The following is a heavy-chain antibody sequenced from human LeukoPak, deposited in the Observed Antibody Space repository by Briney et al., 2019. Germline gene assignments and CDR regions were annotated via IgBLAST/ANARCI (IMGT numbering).Heavy chain of an antibody. V-gene: IGHV3-48*01. CDR1: GLTFSVYS. D-gene: IGHD6-13*01. CDR2: ISSSSSTI. J-gene: IGHJ4*02. CDR3: ARAGSSWLNLFDY. Sequence: GGSLRLSCAASGLTFSVYSMNWVRQAPGKGLEWVSYISSSSSTIYYADSVEGRFTISRDNAKNSLYLQMNSLRAEDTAVYYCARAGSSWLNLFDYWGQGTLVTVSS.